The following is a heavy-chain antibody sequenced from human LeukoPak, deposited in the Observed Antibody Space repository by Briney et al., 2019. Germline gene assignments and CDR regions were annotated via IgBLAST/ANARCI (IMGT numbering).Heavy chain of an antibody. J-gene: IGHJ3*02. CDR2: IIPIFGTA. V-gene: IGHV1-69*05. Sequence: SVKVSCKASGGTFSSYAISWVRQAPGQGLEWVGGIIPIFGTANYAQKFQGRVTITTDESMSTAYMELSSLRSEDTAVYYCASQTGTTRGHDAFDIWGQGTMVTVSS. CDR3: ASQTGTTRGHDAFDI. D-gene: IGHD1-1*01. CDR1: GGTFSSYA.